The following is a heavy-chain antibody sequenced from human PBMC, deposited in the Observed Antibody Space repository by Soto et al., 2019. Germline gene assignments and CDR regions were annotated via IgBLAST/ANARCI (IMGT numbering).Heavy chain of an antibody. D-gene: IGHD3-9*01. CDR3: ARHGNFDWLSRYYYYYGMDV. CDR2: IYPGDSDT. CDR1: GSSITSYC. Sequence: PGESLNICCDASGSSITSYCSGWVRETGRKGLGRMGIIYPGDSDTRYSPSFQGQVTISADKSNSTAYLQWSSLKASDTAMYYFARHGNFDWLSRYYYYYGMDVWGQGTTVTVSS. V-gene: IGHV5-51*01. J-gene: IGHJ6*02.